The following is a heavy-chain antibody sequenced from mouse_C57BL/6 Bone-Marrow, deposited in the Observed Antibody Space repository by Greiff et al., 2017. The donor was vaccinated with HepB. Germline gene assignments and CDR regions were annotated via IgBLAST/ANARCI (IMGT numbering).Heavy chain of an antibody. J-gene: IGHJ2*01. Sequence: EVKLVESGGGLVKPGGSLKLSCAASGFTFSDYGMHWVRQAPEKGLEWVAYISSGSSTIYYADTVKGRFTISRDNAKNTLFLQMTSLRSEDTAMYYCARWDYYGSSPDYWGQGTTLTVSS. CDR3: ARWDYYGSSPDY. V-gene: IGHV5-17*01. D-gene: IGHD1-1*01. CDR1: GFTFSDYG. CDR2: ISSGSSTI.